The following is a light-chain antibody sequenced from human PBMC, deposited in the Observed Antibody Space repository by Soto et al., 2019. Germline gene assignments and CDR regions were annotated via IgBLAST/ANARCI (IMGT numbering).Light chain of an antibody. CDR1: QSSSNW. CDR3: QHYNNYSPT. J-gene: IGKJ4*01. CDR2: KAS. V-gene: IGKV1-5*03. Sequence: DIQMTQSPSALSASVGDRVTITCRASQSSSNWLAWYQQKPGKAPSLLIYKASGLESGVPSRFSGSGSGTEFTLTIRSLQPDDSATYYCQHYNNYSPTFGGGTKVEIK.